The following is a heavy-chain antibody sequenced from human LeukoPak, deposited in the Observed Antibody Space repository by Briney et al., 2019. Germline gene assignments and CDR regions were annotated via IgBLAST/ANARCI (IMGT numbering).Heavy chain of an antibody. CDR3: ARDAAQKEWIQLWTRGYYYSGMDV. CDR2: ISSSSSTI. CDR1: GFTFSSYS. V-gene: IGHV3-48*01. J-gene: IGHJ6*04. Sequence: GGSLRLSCAASGFTFSSYSMNWVRQAPGKGLEWVSYISSSSSTIYYADSVKGRFTISRDNAKNSLYLQMNSLRAEDTAVYNCARDAAQKEWIQLWTRGYYYSGMDVGGKGTTVTVSS. D-gene: IGHD5-18*01.